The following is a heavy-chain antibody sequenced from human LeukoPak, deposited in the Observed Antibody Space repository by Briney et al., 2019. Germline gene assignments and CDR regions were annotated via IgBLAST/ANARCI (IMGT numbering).Heavy chain of an antibody. V-gene: IGHV4-38-2*01. CDR2: IYHSGST. CDR3: ARQYCSGGSCYIGY. CDR1: GYSISSGYY. Sequence: SSETLSLTCAVSGYSISSGYYWGWIRQPPGKGLEWIGSIYHSGSTYYNPSIKSRVTISVDTTKNQFSLKLSSVTAADTAVYYCARQYCSGGSCYIGYWGQGTLVTVSS. J-gene: IGHJ4*02. D-gene: IGHD2-15*01.